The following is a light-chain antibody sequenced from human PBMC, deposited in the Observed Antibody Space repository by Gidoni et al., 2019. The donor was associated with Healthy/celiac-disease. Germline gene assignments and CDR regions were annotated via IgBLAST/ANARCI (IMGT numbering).Light chain of an antibody. CDR1: QSISSY. V-gene: IGKV1-39*01. J-gene: IGKJ3*01. Sequence: EIHMIQTPSALSASVGDRVTITCRASQSISSYLNWYQQKPGKAPKLLIYPASTLQSGVPSRFSGSGSGTEFTLTISSLQPEDFATYYCQQSYSTPLTFGRGTKVDIK. CDR2: PAS. CDR3: QQSYSTPLT.